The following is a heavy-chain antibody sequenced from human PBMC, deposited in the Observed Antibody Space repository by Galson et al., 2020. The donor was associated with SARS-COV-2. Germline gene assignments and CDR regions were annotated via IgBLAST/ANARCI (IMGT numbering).Heavy chain of an antibody. CDR3: AGLTRGSFDI. Sequence: GGFLRLSCAAPGLPFRSSPMPWFRQLPGKGLGWLSVISFDGSNVYYADSVKGRFTISRANSKNTLYLQMNSLRLEDTGVYFWAGLTRGSFDIWGQGTMVTVSS. CDR1: GLPFRSSP. CDR2: ISFDGSNV. V-gene: IGHV3-30*03. D-gene: IGHD3-10*01. J-gene: IGHJ3*02.